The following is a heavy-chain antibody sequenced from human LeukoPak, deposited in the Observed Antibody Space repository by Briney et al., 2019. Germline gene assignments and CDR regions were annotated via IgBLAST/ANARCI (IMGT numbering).Heavy chain of an antibody. Sequence: PGGSLRLSCAASGFTFSDYYMSWIRQAPGKGLEWVSYISSSSSYTNYADSVKGRFTVSRDNAKNSLYLQMNSLRAEDTAVYYCARDLRYSGYEGVWGKGTTVTVSS. CDR1: GFTFSDYY. V-gene: IGHV3-11*06. J-gene: IGHJ6*04. CDR2: ISSSSSYT. D-gene: IGHD5-12*01. CDR3: ARDLRYSGYEGV.